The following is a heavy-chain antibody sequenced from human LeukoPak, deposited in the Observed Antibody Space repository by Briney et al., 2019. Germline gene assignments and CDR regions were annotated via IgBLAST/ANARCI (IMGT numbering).Heavy chain of an antibody. Sequence: PSETLSLTCTVSGGSISSSSYYWGWIRQPPGKGLEWIGGIYYSGSTYYNPSLKSRVTISVDTSKNQFSLKLSSVTAADTAVYYCASPIMITFGGVIAEDAFDIWGQGTMVTVSS. V-gene: IGHV4-39*07. CDR2: IYYSGST. D-gene: IGHD3-16*02. CDR3: ASPIMITFGGVIAEDAFDI. J-gene: IGHJ3*02. CDR1: GGSISSSSYY.